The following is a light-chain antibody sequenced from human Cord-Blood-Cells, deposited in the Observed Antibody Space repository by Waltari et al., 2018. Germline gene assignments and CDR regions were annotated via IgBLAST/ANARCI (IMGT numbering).Light chain of an antibody. CDR1: QSVSSN. Sequence: EIVMTQSPATLSVSPGERASLSCRASQSVSSNLACYQQKPGQAPRLLIYGASTRATGIPARFSGSGSGTEFTLTISSLQSEDFAVYYCQQYNNWAYAFGQGTKLE. V-gene: IGKV3-15*01. CDR3: QQYNNWAYA. J-gene: IGKJ2*01. CDR2: GAS.